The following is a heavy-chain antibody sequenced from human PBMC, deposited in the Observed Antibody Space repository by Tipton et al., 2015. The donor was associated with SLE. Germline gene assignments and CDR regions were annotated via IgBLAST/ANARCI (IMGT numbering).Heavy chain of an antibody. CDR3: ASSTGTTNLFDY. CDR1: GGSFSGYY. CDR2: INHSGST. Sequence: LRLSCAVYGGSFSGYYWSWIRQPPGKGLEWIGEINHSGSTNYNPSLKSRVTISVDTSKNQFSLKLSSVTAADTAVYYCASSTGTTNLFDYWGQGTLVTVSS. V-gene: IGHV4-34*01. J-gene: IGHJ4*02. D-gene: IGHD1-1*01.